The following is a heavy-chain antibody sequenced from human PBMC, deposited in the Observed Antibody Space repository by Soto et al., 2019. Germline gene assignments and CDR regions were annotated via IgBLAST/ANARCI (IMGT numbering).Heavy chain of an antibody. CDR2: INTDGTIT. J-gene: IGHJ4*02. D-gene: IGHD3-22*01. CDR1: GLTFSNYW. Sequence: GGSLRLSCAASGLTFSNYWIHWVRQAPGKGLVWVSRINTDGTITSYADSVKGRFTISRDNAKTTVYLQMNSLRADDTATYYCSLHKFDSSGSFATDFWGQGTLVTVSS. V-gene: IGHV3-74*01. CDR3: SLHKFDSSGSFATDF.